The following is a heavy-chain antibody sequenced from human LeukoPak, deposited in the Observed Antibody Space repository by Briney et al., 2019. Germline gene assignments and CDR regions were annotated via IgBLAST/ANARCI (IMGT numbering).Heavy chain of an antibody. J-gene: IGHJ4*02. V-gene: IGHV4-38-2*02. CDR2: IYHSGST. CDR1: GYSISSGYY. Sequence: SETLSLTCTVSGYSISSGYYWGWIRQPPGKGLEWIGSIYHSGSTYYNPSLKSRVPISVDTSKNQFSLKLSSVAAADTAVYYCAGGGDYYDSSGYYALPDYWGQGTLVTVSS. CDR3: AGGGDYYDSSGYYALPDY. D-gene: IGHD3-22*01.